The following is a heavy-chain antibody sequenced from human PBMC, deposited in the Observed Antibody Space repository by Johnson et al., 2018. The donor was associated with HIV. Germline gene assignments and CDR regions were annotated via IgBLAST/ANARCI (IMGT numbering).Heavy chain of an antibody. Sequence: QMLLVESGGGVVQPGRSLRLSCAASGFTFSSYAMHWVRQAPGKGLEWVAVISYDGSNKYYADSVKGRFTISRDNSKNTLYLQMNSLRAEDTAVYYCAKDGGITMLGPVIWGEPPDAFDIWGQGTMVTVSS. CDR3: AKDGGITMLGPVIWGEPPDAFDI. D-gene: IGHD3-3*01. J-gene: IGHJ3*02. CDR2: ISYDGSNK. CDR1: GFTFSSYA. V-gene: IGHV3-30-3*01.